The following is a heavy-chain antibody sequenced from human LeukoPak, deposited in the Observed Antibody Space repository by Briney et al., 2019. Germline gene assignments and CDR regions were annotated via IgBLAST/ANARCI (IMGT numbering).Heavy chain of an antibody. V-gene: IGHV1-24*01. CDR1: GYTLTELS. CDR2: FDPEDGET. D-gene: IGHD3-10*01. Sequence: ASVKVSCKVSGYTLTELSMHWVRQAPGKGLEWMGGFDPEDGETIYAQKFQGRVTMTEDTSTDTAYMELSSLRSEDTAAYYCATARITMVRGVIWAPDYWGQGTLVTVSS. J-gene: IGHJ4*02. CDR3: ATARITMVRGVIWAPDY.